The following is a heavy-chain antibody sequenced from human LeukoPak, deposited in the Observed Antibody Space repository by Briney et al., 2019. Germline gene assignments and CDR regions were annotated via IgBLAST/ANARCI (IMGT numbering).Heavy chain of an antibody. J-gene: IGHJ5*02. D-gene: IGHD1-26*01. CDR2: IYYSGST. CDR1: GGSISSYY. CDR3: ARLGWTWTGSGSYTRLDP. V-gene: IGHV4-59*08. Sequence: RASETLSLTCTVSGGSISSYYWSWIRQPPGKGLEWIGYIYYSGSTNYNPSLKSRVTISVDTSKNQFSLKLSSVTAADTAVYYCARLGWTWTGSGSYTRLDPRGQGTLVTVSS.